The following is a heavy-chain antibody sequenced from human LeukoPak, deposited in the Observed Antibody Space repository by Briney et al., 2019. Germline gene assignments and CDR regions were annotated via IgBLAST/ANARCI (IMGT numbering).Heavy chain of an antibody. V-gene: IGHV4-34*01. D-gene: IGHD2-8*01. CDR2: INHSGST. Sequence: PSETLSLTCAVYGGSFSGYYWSWVRQPPGKGLGWIGEINHSGSTNYNPSLKSRVTISVDTSKNQFSLKLSSVTAADTAVYYCATGRTIADYWGQGTLVTLSS. J-gene: IGHJ4*02. CDR1: GGSFSGYY. CDR3: ATGRTIADY.